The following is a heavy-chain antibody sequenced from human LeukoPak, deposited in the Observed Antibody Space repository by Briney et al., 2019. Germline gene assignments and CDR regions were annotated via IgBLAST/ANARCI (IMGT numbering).Heavy chain of an antibody. D-gene: IGHD1-26*01. CDR1: GFTFGTYA. Sequence: GRSLRLSCAASGFTFGTYAMHWVRQAPGKGLEWVAVISYDGSNKYYADSVKGRFTISRDNSKNTLFLQMNSLRAEDTAVYYCARVLVGAFDYWGQGTLVTVSS. J-gene: IGHJ4*02. CDR2: ISYDGSNK. CDR3: ARVLVGAFDY. V-gene: IGHV3-30-3*01.